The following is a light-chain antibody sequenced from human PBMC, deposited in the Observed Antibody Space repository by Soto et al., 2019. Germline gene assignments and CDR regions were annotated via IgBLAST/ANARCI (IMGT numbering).Light chain of an antibody. J-gene: IGKJ4*01. Sequence: EIELTQSPATLSLSPGERATLSCRASQSVSNYLAWYQQKPGQAPSLLIYDASDRATGVPARFSGSGSGTDFTLTISSLEPEDFAVYYCQQRSNWPSLTFGGGTKVEIK. CDR3: QQRSNWPSLT. CDR2: DAS. CDR1: QSVSNY. V-gene: IGKV3-11*01.